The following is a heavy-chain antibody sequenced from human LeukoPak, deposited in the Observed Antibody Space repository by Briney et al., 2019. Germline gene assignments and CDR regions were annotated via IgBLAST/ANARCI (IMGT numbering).Heavy chain of an antibody. V-gene: IGHV1-8*01. Sequence: HGASVKVSCKASGYTFTSYDINWVRQATGQGLEWVGWMNPDSGNTGYAQKFQGRVTMTRNTSISTAYMELSSLRSEDTAVYYCAREGYYYGSGSYPYGYWGQGTLVTVSS. CDR2: MNPDSGNT. D-gene: IGHD3-10*01. J-gene: IGHJ4*02. CDR3: AREGYYYGSGSYPYGY. CDR1: GYTFTSYD.